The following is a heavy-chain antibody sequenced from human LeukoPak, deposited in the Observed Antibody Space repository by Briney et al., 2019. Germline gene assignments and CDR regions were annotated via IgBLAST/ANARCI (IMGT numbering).Heavy chain of an antibody. CDR2: ISGSGGST. V-gene: IGHV3-23*01. CDR1: GFTFSSYA. Sequence: PGGSLRLSCAASGFTFSSYAMSWVRQAPGKGLEWVSAISGSGGSTYYADSVKGRFTISRDNSRNTLYLQMNSLRAEDTAVYYCANSNYGDCTGDYWGQGTLVTVSS. J-gene: IGHJ4*02. CDR3: ANSNYGDCTGDY. D-gene: IGHD4-17*01.